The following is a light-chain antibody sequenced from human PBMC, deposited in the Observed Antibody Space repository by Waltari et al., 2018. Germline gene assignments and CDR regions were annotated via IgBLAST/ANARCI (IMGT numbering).Light chain of an antibody. CDR3: ASYTSSSTWV. CDR1: SSDVGGYNS. J-gene: IGLJ3*02. CDR2: DVS. V-gene: IGLV2-14*03. Sequence: SALTQPASVSGSPGQSITISCTGTSSDVGGYNSVSWYQQRPGKAPKVMIYDVSYRPSGVSNRFSGSKSGNTASLTISGLQAEDEADYYCASYTSSSTWVFGGGTKLTVL.